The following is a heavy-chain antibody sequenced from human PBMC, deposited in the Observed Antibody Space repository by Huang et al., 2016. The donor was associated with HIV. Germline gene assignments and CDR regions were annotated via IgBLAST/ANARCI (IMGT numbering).Heavy chain of an antibody. J-gene: IGHJ6*03. V-gene: IGHV3-11*04. CDR1: GFTFSDYY. CDR2: VGVWGSPM. D-gene: IGHD3-3*01. Sequence: QVQLVESGGGLVKTGGSMRLSCEASGFTFSDYYMSWFRQAPGEGLEWCSSVGVWGSPMYDADSVKGRFTISRDNAENSLYLQISSLRVEDTAVYYCARESYEFWNGYFSEFYYYYYMDVWGKGTTVTVAS. CDR3: ARESYEFWNGYFSEFYYYYYMDV.